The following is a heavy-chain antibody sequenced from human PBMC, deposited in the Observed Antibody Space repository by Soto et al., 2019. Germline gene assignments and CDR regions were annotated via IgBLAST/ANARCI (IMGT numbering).Heavy chain of an antibody. Sequence: EVQLVESGGGLIQPGGSLRLSCAVSGFTVSNNYMSWVRQAPGKGLEGVSVIYSGGYTAYGDSVKGRFTISRDNSKNKSIFKINSLGRGGAAFYYGAPQRGGGGYWGQGTLVTVSS. CDR1: GFTVSNNY. D-gene: IGHD3-10*01. J-gene: IGHJ4*02. CDR2: IYSGGYT. CDR3: APQRGGGGY. V-gene: IGHV3-53*01.